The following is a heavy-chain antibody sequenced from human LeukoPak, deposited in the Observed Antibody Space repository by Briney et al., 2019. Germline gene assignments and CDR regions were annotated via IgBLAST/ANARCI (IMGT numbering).Heavy chain of an antibody. Sequence: PGGSLRLSCVVSGFAFRNAWMSWVRQAPGKGLEWVGRIKSKRDGETTDYAAPVKARFTMSRDDLKNMLYLQMNSLTTEDTAVYYCTTDLQTTVTTADYWGQGTLVTVSS. J-gene: IGHJ4*02. D-gene: IGHD4-11*01. CDR2: IKSKRDGETT. V-gene: IGHV3-15*01. CDR3: TTDLQTTVTTADY. CDR1: GFAFRNAW.